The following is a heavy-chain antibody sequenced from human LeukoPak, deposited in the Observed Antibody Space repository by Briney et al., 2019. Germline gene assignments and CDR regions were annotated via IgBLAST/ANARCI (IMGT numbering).Heavy chain of an antibody. CDR3: ARARGFTAARRPRYFDY. CDR2: IYHSGST. J-gene: IGHJ4*02. CDR1: GYSISSGYY. V-gene: IGHV4-38-2*02. D-gene: IGHD6-6*01. Sequence: PSETLSLTCTVSGYSISSGYYWGWIRQPPGKGLEWIGSIYHSGSTYYNPSLKSRVTISVDTSKNQFSLKLSSVTAADTAVYYCARARGFTAARRPRYFDYWGQGTLVTVSS.